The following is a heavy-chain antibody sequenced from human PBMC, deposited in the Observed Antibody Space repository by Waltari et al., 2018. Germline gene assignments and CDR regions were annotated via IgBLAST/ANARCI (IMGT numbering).Heavy chain of an antibody. D-gene: IGHD6-19*01. CDR2: IYYSGST. CDR1: GGSISSYY. CDR3: ARLRGSSGWYLGWYFDL. V-gene: IGHV4-59*08. J-gene: IGHJ2*01. Sequence: QVQLQESCPGLVKPSETLSLTCTVSGGSISSYYWSWIRPPPGKGLEWIGYIYYSGSTNYNPSLKSRVTIAVDTSKNQFSLKLSSVTAADTAVYYCARLRGSSGWYLGWYFDLWGRGTLVTVSS.